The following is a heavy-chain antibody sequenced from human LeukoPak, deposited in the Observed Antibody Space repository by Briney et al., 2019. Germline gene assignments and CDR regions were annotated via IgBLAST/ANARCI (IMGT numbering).Heavy chain of an antibody. V-gene: IGHV7-4-1*02. D-gene: IGHD3-10*01. J-gene: IGHJ4*02. CDR1: GGTFSSYA. CDR2: INTNTGNP. Sequence: ASVKVSCKASGGTFSSYAISWVRQAPGQGLEWMGWINTNTGNPTYAQGFTGRFVFSLDTSVSTAYLQISSLKAEDTAVYYCARAKSMVRGVIFPYWGQGTLVTVSS. CDR3: ARAKSMVRGVIFPY.